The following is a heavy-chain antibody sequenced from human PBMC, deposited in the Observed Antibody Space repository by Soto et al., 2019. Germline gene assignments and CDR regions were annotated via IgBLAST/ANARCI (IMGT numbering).Heavy chain of an antibody. J-gene: IGHJ4*02. CDR1: GYTFTSYW. V-gene: IGHV5-10-1*01. Sequence: PGESLKISCKGSGYTFTSYWITWVRQMPGKGLEWMGKIDPSDSYVSYSPSFQGHVTISVDKSISAAFLQWSSLKASDTAMYYCARHYTSSGSYLLWGQGTPVTVSS. D-gene: IGHD3-10*01. CDR2: IDPSDSYV. CDR3: ARHYTSSGSYLL.